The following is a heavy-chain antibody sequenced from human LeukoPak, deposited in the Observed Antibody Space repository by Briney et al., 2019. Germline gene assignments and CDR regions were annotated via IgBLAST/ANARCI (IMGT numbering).Heavy chain of an antibody. J-gene: IGHJ3*02. Sequence: SETLSLTCTVSGGSISSYYWSWIRQPPGKGLEWIGYIYYSGSTDYNPSLKSRVTISVDTSKSQFSLKLSSVTAADTAVYYCARDTAMAHDAFDIWGQGTMVTVSS. CDR2: IYYSGST. V-gene: IGHV4-59*12. CDR1: GGSISSYY. CDR3: ARDTAMAHDAFDI. D-gene: IGHD5-18*01.